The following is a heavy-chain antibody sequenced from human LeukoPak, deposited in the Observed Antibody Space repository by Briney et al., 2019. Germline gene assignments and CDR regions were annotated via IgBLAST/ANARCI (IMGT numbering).Heavy chain of an antibody. Sequence: SETLSLTCTVSGGSISSSSYYWGWIRQPPGKGLEWIGSIYYSGSTYYNPSLKSRVTISVDTSKNQFSLKLSSVTAADTAVYYCARERFRNTITPRTFDYWGQGTLVTVSS. J-gene: IGHJ4*02. CDR3: ARERFRNTITPRTFDY. CDR1: GGSISSSSYY. D-gene: IGHD3-3*01. CDR2: IYYSGST. V-gene: IGHV4-39*07.